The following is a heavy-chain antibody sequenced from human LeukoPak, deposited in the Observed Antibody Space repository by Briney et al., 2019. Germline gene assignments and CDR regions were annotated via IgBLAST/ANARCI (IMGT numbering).Heavy chain of an antibody. CDR3: ARGATGGRGFDY. Sequence: GGSLRLSCAASGFTFSSYAMHWVRQAPGKGLEWVAVISYDGSNKYYADSVKGRFTISRDNSKNTLYLQMNSLRAEDTAVYYCARGATGGRGFDYWGQGTLVTVSS. V-gene: IGHV3-30-3*01. D-gene: IGHD1-26*01. CDR1: GFTFSSYA. CDR2: ISYDGSNK. J-gene: IGHJ4*02.